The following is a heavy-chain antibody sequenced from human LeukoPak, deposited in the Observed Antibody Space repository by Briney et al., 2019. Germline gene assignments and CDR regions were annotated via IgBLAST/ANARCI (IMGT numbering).Heavy chain of an antibody. CDR1: GFTFSGSA. D-gene: IGHD2-21*02. J-gene: IGHJ4*02. CDR3: ATSAHIEVGTAPPPDY. Sequence: GGSLRLSCAASGFTFSGSAMHWVRQASGKGLEWVGRIRSKANSYATAYAASVKGRFTISRDNSKNTLYLQMSGLRAEDTAVYYCATSAHIEVGTAPPPDYWGQGTLVTVTS. CDR2: IRSKANSYAT. V-gene: IGHV3-73*01.